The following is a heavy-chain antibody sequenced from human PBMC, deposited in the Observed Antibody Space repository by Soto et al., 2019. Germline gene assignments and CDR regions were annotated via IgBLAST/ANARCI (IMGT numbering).Heavy chain of an antibody. D-gene: IGHD2-15*01. CDR2: ISNDGRGK. V-gene: IGHV3-30*04. CDR1: GFTFTTYA. Sequence: GGSLRLSCAASGFTFTTYAIHWVRQAPGKGLEWVAVISNDGRGKYYADSVKGRFTISRDNSKNTLYLQMNSLRSDDTAVYYCARDQCFGGGRSCYYFDFWGKGTLVTVSS. CDR3: ARDQCFGGGRSCYYFDF. J-gene: IGHJ4*02.